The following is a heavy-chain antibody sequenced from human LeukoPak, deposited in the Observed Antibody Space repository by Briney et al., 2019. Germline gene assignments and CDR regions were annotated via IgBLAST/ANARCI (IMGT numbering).Heavy chain of an antibody. Sequence: PGGSLRLSRAASGYAFSSYSMNWVRQAPGKGLGGVSYISSSSSTIYYADSVKGRFTISRDNAKNSLYLQMNSLRAEDTAVYYCARESFSVDYWGQGTLVTVSS. CDR2: ISSSSSTI. J-gene: IGHJ4*02. CDR1: GYAFSSYS. CDR3: ARESFSVDY. D-gene: IGHD3-3*02. V-gene: IGHV3-48*01.